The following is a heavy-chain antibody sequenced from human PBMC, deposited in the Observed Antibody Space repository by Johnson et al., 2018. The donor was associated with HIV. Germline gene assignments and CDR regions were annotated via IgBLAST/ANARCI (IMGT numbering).Heavy chain of an antibody. J-gene: IGHJ3*02. CDR2: ISGGAGST. Sequence: QVQLVESGGGVVQPGRSLRLSCAASGFTFSSYGMHWVRQAPGKGLEWVSGISGGAGSTYYADSVKGRFPISRDNSKNALYLQMNSLRSEYTAVYYCAKPPSMGADAFDIWGQGTMVTVSS. CDR1: GFTFSSYG. V-gene: IGHV3-NL1*01. CDR3: AKPPSMGADAFDI. D-gene: IGHD3-16*01.